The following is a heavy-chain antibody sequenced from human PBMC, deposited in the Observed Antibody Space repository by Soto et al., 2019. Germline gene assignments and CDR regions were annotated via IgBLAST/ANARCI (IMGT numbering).Heavy chain of an antibody. CDR2: IVVGSGNT. V-gene: IGHV1-58*01. J-gene: IGHJ6*02. D-gene: IGHD6-13*01. Sequence: GPSVKVSCKASGFTFTSSAVQWVRQARGQRLEWIGWIVVGSGNTNYAQKFQERVTITRDMSTSTAYMELSSLRSEDTAVYYCAAGGSYSSSWYRADYYYYGMDVWGQGTTVTVSS. CDR1: GFTFTSSA. CDR3: AAGGSYSSSWYRADYYYYGMDV.